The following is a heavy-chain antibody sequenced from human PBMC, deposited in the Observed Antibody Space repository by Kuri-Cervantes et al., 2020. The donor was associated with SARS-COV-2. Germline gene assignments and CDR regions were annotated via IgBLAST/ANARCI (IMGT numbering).Heavy chain of an antibody. Sequence: SETLSLTCTVSGGSISSGGYYWSWIRQHPGKGLEWIGYIYYSGSTYYNPSLKSRVTISVDTSKNQFSLKLSSVTAADTAVYYCARLLITMVRGVKPRDNWFDPWGQGTLVTVSS. CDR1: GGSISSGGYY. CDR3: ARLLITMVRGVKPRDNWFDP. V-gene: IGHV4-30-4*08. D-gene: IGHD3-10*01. J-gene: IGHJ5*02. CDR2: IYYSGST.